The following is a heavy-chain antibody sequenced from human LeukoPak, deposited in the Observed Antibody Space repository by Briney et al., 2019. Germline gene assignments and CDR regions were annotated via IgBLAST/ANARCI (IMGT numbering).Heavy chain of an antibody. CDR1: GFTFSGSA. CDR2: IRSKANSYAT. D-gene: IGHD6-6*01. V-gene: IGHV3-73*01. CDR3: TRIPGSSSGYYYYYMDV. Sequence: GGSLRLSCAASGFTFSGSAMHWVRQASGRGLEWVGRIRSKANSYATAYAASVKGRFTISRDDSKNTAYLQMNSLKTEDTAVYYCTRIPGSSSGYYYYYMDVWGKGTTVTVSS. J-gene: IGHJ6*03.